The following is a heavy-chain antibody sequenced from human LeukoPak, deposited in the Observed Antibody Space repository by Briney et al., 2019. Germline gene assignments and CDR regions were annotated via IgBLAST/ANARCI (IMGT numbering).Heavy chain of an antibody. D-gene: IGHD5-18*01. Sequence: ASVKVSCKASGYTFTSYGISWVRQAPGQGLEWMGWISAYNGNTNYAQKLQGRVTMTTDTSTSTAYMELRGLRSDDTAVYYCARSGYSYDSAVYWNFDLWGRGTLVTVSS. CDR1: GYTFTSYG. V-gene: IGHV1-18*01. J-gene: IGHJ2*01. CDR2: ISAYNGNT. CDR3: ARSGYSYDSAVYWNFDL.